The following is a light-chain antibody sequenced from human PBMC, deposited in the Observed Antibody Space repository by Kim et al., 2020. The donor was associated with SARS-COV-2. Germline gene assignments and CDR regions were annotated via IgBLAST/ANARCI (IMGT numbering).Light chain of an antibody. Sequence: SYELTQPLSVSVALGQTARITCGGNNIVTKHVHWYQQKPGQAPVLVMYRDTHRPSGIPERFSGSNSGNTAPLTISSAQAGDEADYYCQVWDSSTWGFGGG. J-gene: IGLJ3*02. V-gene: IGLV3-9*01. CDR2: RDT. CDR1: NIVTKH. CDR3: QVWDSSTWG.